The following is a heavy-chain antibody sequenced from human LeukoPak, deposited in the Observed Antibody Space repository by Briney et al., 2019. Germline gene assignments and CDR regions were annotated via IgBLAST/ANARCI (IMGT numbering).Heavy chain of an antibody. D-gene: IGHD3-9*01. CDR3: ARDSGETYYDILTGYQY. J-gene: IGHJ4*02. V-gene: IGHV3-7*01. CDR2: IKQDGSEK. CDR1: GFTFSSYW. Sequence: PGGSLRLSCAASGFTFSSYWMGWVRQAPGKGLEWVANIKQDGSEKYYVDSVKGRSTISRDNAKNSLYLQMNSLRAEDTAVYYCARDSGETYYDILTGYQYWGQGTLVTVSS.